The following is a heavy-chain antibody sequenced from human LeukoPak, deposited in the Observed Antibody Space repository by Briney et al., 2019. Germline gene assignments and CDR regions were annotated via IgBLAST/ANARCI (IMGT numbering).Heavy chain of an antibody. J-gene: IGHJ4*02. D-gene: IGHD6-13*01. CDR3: ARGRMGIAAAGMGY. CDR2: INPNSGGT. V-gene: IGHV1-2*02. Sequence: GASVKVSCKASGYTFTGYYMHWVRQAPGQGLEWMGWINPNSGGTNYAQKFQGRVTMTRGTSISTAYMELSRLRSDDTAVYYCARGRMGIAAAGMGYWGQGTLVTVSS. CDR1: GYTFTGYY.